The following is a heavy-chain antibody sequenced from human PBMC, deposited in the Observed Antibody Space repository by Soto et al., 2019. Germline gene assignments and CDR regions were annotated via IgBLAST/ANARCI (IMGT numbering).Heavy chain of an antibody. D-gene: IGHD3-3*01. J-gene: IGHJ4*02. V-gene: IGHV2-5*02. CDR1: GFSLSTSGVG. Sequence: QITLKESGPTLVKPTQTLTLTCTFSGFSLSTSGVGVGWIRQPPGKALEWLALIYWDDDKRYHPSLKSRLNITKDTTKNQVVLTMTNMDPVDTDTYYCAHRVVRPLWSGYDYFGSWGQGTLLTVCS. CDR3: AHRVVRPLWSGYDYFGS. CDR2: IYWDDDK.